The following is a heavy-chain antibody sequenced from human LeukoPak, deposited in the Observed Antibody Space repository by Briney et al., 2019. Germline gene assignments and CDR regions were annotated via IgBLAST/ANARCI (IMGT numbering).Heavy chain of an antibody. V-gene: IGHV3-48*02. J-gene: IGHJ3*01. CDR3: VRDHVYVFDV. Sequence: GGSLRLSCAASGFIFSSYSMNWVRQAPGKGLEWISYNGFGTISYADSVKGRFTISRDTAKDSLYLLMNSLRDDDTAVYYCVRDHVYVFDVWGQGTMVTVSS. CDR1: GFIFSSYS. CDR2: NGFGTI. D-gene: IGHD2/OR15-2a*01.